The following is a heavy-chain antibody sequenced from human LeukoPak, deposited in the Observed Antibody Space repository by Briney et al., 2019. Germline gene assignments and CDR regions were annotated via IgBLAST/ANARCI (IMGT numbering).Heavy chain of an antibody. D-gene: IGHD5-18*01. J-gene: IGHJ4*02. CDR1: GFTFSTYA. CDR2: ISGCGGRT. Sequence: GGSLRLSCAASGFTFSTYAMSWVRQAPRKGLEWVSTISGCGGRTYHADSVKGRFTISRDNSKNTLYLQMNSLRAEDTAVYYCAKDRVGYTYGALDYWGQGTLITVSS. V-gene: IGHV3-23*01. CDR3: AKDRVGYTYGALDY.